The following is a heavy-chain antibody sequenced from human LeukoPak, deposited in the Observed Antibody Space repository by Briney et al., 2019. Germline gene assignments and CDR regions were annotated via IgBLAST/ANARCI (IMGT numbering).Heavy chain of an antibody. CDR1: GFTFSNAW. V-gene: IGHV3-23*01. D-gene: IGHD3-22*01. CDR2: ISGSGSTA. Sequence: PGGSLRLSCAASGFTFSNAWMSWVRQAPGKGLEWVSAISGSGSTAYYADSVKGRFTLSRDNSKNTLYLQMNSLRAEDTAVYYCAKGYDNSAPDYWGQGTLVTVSS. J-gene: IGHJ4*02. CDR3: AKGYDNSAPDY.